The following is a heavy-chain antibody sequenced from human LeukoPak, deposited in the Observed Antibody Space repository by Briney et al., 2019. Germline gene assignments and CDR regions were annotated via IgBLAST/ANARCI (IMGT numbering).Heavy chain of an antibody. CDR2: IFYSGST. J-gene: IGHJ4*02. V-gene: IGHV4-59*08. Sequence: SETLSLTCTVSSGSISGFYWSWIRQPPGKELQWIGSIFYSGSTNYNPSLKSRVTISVDTSKNQFSLKLTSVTAADTAVYYCASDNSGSYHPYYWGLGTLVTVSS. CDR3: ASDNSGSYHPYY. CDR1: SGSISGFY. D-gene: IGHD3-22*01.